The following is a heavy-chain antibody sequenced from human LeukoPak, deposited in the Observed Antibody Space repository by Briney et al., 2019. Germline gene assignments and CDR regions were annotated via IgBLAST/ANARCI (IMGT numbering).Heavy chain of an antibody. V-gene: IGHV4-59*08. Sequence: PSETLSLTCTVSGGSISSYYWSWIRQPPGKGLECIGYIYNSGTTAYNPSLKSRVTISVDTSKNQFSLKLSSVTAADTAVYYCARNADLAATGPYFDYWGQGTLVTVSS. D-gene: IGHD6-13*01. CDR2: IYNSGTT. CDR1: GGSISSYY. CDR3: ARNADLAATGPYFDY. J-gene: IGHJ4*02.